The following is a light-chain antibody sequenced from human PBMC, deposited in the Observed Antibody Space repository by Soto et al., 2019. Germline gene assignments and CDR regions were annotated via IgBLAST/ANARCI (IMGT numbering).Light chain of an antibody. V-gene: IGLV2-11*01. CDR1: SSDVGGYNY. J-gene: IGLJ1*01. CDR3: CSYAGSYTLYV. Sequence: QSVLPQPRSVSGSPGQSVPISCTGTSSDVGGYNYVSWYQQHPGKAPKLMIYDVSKRPSGVPDRFSGSKSGNTASLTISGLQAEDEADYYCCSYAGSYTLYVFGTGTQLTVL. CDR2: DVS.